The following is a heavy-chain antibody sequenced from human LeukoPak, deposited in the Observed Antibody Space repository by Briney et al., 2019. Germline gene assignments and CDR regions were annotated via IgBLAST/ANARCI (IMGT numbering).Heavy chain of an antibody. V-gene: IGHV3-30-3*01. CDR3: ASQYRLIVVVVAATVSSDYGMDV. J-gene: IGHJ6*02. CDR2: ISYDGSNK. CDR1: GFTFSAYN. Sequence: GGSLRLSCAASGFTFSAYNMNWVRQAPGKGLEWVAVISYDGSNKYYADSVKGRFTISRDNSKNTLYLQMNSLRAEDTAVYYCASQYRLIVVVVAATVSSDYGMDVWGQGTTVTVSS. D-gene: IGHD2-15*01.